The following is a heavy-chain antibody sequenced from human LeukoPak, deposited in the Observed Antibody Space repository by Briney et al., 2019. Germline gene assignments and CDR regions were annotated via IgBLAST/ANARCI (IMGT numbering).Heavy chain of an antibody. Sequence: PGGSLRLSCAASGFTFSSYSMNWVRQAPGKGLEWVSSISSSSSYIYYADPVKGRFTISRDNAKNSLYLQMNSLRAEDTAVYYCARDFGSSLDYWGQGTLVTVSS. CDR3: ARDFGSSLDY. CDR1: GFTFSSYS. D-gene: IGHD6-13*01. V-gene: IGHV3-21*01. CDR2: ISSSSSYI. J-gene: IGHJ4*02.